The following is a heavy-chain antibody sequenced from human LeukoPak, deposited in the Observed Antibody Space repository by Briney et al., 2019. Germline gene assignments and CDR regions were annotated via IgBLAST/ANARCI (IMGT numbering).Heavy chain of an antibody. V-gene: IGHV3-7*01. J-gene: IGHJ4*02. CDR3: ARAKMPGIQTAGRVNYFDS. D-gene: IGHD6-13*01. CDR1: RFTFSSYW. Sequence: GGSLRLSCAASRFTFSSYWMSWVRQAPGKGLEWVANINRDGSEKYYVDSVKGRFTISRDNARNSLYLQMNRLRAEDTAVYYCARAKMPGIQTAGRVNYFDSWGQGTLVTVSA. CDR2: INRDGSEK.